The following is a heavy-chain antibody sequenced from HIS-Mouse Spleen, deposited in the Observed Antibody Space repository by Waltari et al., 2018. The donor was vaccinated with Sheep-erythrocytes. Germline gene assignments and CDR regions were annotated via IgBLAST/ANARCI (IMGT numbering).Heavy chain of an antibody. V-gene: IGHV3-9*01. J-gene: IGHJ4*02. D-gene: IGHD2-2*01. CDR2: ISWNSGSI. CDR1: GFCLYNCA. CDR3: AKDISRNIVVVPAAVGDY. Sequence: QMLEAGRGSEYPGTSLSHFGAFSGFCLYNCAMRSMRQAPGTGLGGVSGISWNSGSIGYADSVKGRFTISRDNAKNSLYLQMNSLRAEDTALYYCAKDISRNIVVVPAAVGDYWGQGTLVTVSS.